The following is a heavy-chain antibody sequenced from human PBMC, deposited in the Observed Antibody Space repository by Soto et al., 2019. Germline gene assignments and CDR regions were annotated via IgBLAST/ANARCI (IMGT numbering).Heavy chain of an antibody. D-gene: IGHD6-19*01. V-gene: IGHV3-30*18. CDR1: GFTFSSYG. CDR3: AKDTVAVAGTVVNDY. J-gene: IGHJ4*02. Sequence: GGSLRLSCAASGFTFSSYGMHWVRQATGKGLEWVAVISYDGSNKYYADSVKGRFTISRDNSKNTLYLQMNSLRAEDTAVYYCAKDTVAVAGTVVNDYWGQGTLLTVSS. CDR2: ISYDGSNK.